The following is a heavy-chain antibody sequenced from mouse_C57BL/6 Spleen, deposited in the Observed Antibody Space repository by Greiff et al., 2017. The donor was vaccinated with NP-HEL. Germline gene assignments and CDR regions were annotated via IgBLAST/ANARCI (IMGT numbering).Heavy chain of an antibody. V-gene: IGHV1-80*01. CDR3: ARSGYYGTPRRYFDV. CDR1: GYAFSSYW. J-gene: IGHJ1*03. CDR2: IYPGDGDT. Sequence: QVQLQQSGAELVKPGASVKISCKASGYAFSSYWMNWVKQRPGKGLEWIGQIYPGDGDTNYNGKFKGKATLTADKSSSTAYMQLSSLTSEDSAVYFCARSGYYGTPRRYFDVWGTGTTVTVSS. D-gene: IGHD1-1*01.